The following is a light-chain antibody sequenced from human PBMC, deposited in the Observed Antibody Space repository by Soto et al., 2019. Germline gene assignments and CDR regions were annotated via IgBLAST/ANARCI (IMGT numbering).Light chain of an antibody. CDR3: QQSYSTPVIT. V-gene: IGKV1-39*01. CDR1: QSISSY. CDR2: AAS. Sequence: DIQMTQSPSSLAASVGDRVTITCRASQSISSYLNWYQQKPGKAPKLLIYAASSLQSGVPSRFSGSGSGTDFTLTIRSLQPEDFATYYCQQSYSTPVITFGQGTRREIK. J-gene: IGKJ5*01.